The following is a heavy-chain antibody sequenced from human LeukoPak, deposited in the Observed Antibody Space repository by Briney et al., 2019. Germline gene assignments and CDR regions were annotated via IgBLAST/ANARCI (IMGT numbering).Heavy chain of an antibody. J-gene: IGHJ3*02. V-gene: IGHV4-59*01. CDR1: GGSISSYY. D-gene: IGHD3-22*01. CDR3: ARWGYYDSSGYYSVAFDI. CDR2: IYYSGST. Sequence: PSETLSLTCTVSGGSISSYYWSWIRQPPGKGLEWIGYIYYSGSTNYNPSLKSRVTISVDTSKNQFSLKLSSVTAADTAVYYCARWGYYDSSGYYSVAFDIWGQGTMVTVSS.